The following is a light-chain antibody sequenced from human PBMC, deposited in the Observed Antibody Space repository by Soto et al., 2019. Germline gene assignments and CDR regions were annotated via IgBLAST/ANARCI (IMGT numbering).Light chain of an antibody. Sequence: QSALTQPPSASGSPGQSVTISCTGTSSDVGGYNYVSWYQQHPGKGPKLMIYEVSKRPSGVPDRFSGSKSGNTASLTVSGLQAEDEADYYCSSYAGSNNYVFGTGTQLTVL. CDR2: EVS. V-gene: IGLV2-8*01. J-gene: IGLJ1*01. CDR1: SSDVGGYNY. CDR3: SSYAGSNNYV.